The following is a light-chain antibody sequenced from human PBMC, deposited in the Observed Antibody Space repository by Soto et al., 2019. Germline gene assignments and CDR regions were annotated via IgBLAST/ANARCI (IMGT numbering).Light chain of an antibody. V-gene: IGKV3-11*01. Sequence: EIVLTQSPGTLSLSPGERATLSCRASQSVSSIYLAWYQQKPGQAPRLLIYGASSRATGVPARFSGSGSGTDFTLTINSLEPEDFAVYYCQQRANWPLTFGGGTKVDIK. CDR1: QSVSSIY. CDR2: GAS. CDR3: QQRANWPLT. J-gene: IGKJ4*01.